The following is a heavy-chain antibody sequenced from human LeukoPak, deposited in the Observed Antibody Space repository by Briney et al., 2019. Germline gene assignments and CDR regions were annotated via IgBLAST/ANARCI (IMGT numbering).Heavy chain of an antibody. V-gene: IGHV3-48*03. CDR1: GFTFSSYE. Sequence: GGSLRLSCAASGFTFSSYEMNWVRQAPGKGLEWISYISGGGTVTHYADSVEGRFTISRDNTKNSLYLQMNSLRGEDTAVYYCARDGTPSYSTGWVYMDVWGKGTTVTISS. J-gene: IGHJ6*04. CDR3: ARDGTPSYSTGWVYMDV. CDR2: ISGGGTVT. D-gene: IGHD6-25*01.